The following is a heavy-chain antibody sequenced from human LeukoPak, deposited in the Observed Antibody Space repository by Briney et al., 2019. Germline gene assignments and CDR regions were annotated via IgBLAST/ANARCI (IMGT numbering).Heavy chain of an antibody. D-gene: IGHD2-15*01. CDR3: ARGTGYCSGGSCYSNLGAFDI. V-gene: IGHV4-34*01. Sequence: SETLSLTCAVYGGSFSGYYWSWIRQPPGKGLEWIGEINHSGSTNYNPSLKSRVTISVDTSKNQFSLKLSSVTAADTAEYYCARGTGYCSGGSCYSNLGAFDIWGQGTMVTVSS. CDR2: INHSGST. CDR1: GGSFSGYY. J-gene: IGHJ3*02.